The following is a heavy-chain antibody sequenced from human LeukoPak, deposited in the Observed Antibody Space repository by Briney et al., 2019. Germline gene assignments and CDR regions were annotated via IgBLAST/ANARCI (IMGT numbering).Heavy chain of an antibody. CDR1: GYTFTSYD. Sequence: ASVKVSCKASGYTFTSYDINWVRQATGQGLEWMGWMNPNSGDTDYAPKFQGRVSITGNTSVSTAYMELTSLRSEDTAVYYCAIAAVGFDYWGQGTLVTVSS. J-gene: IGHJ4*02. CDR2: MNPNSGDT. CDR3: AIAAVGFDY. D-gene: IGHD6-13*01. V-gene: IGHV1-8*01.